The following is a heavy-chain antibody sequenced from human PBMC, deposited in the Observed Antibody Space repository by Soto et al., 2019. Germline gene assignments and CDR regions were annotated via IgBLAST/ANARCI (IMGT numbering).Heavy chain of an antibody. CDR3: ARDIYDSSGYYHNWFDP. CDR2: IYYSGST. V-gene: IGHV4-31*03. J-gene: IGHJ5*02. Sequence: ASETLSLTCTVSGGSISSGGYYWSWIRQHPGKGLEWIGYIYYSGSTYYNPSLKSRVTISVDTSKNQFSPKLSSVTAADTAVYYCARDIYDSSGYYHNWFDPWGQGTLVTSPQ. D-gene: IGHD3-22*01. CDR1: GGSISSGGYY.